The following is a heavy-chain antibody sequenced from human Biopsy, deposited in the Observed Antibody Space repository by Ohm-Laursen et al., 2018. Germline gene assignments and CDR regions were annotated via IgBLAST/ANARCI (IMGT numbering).Heavy chain of an antibody. J-gene: IGHJ4*02. CDR3: ARHDGNGPFALDS. V-gene: IGHV4-59*08. D-gene: IGHD5-24*01. CDR2: IYYTGHT. Sequence: SETLSLTCPVSGGSIKSYYWNWIRQSPGKGLEWIGFIYYTGHTNYNPSLKSRATISVDTSKNQLSLKVTSVTAADTAAYYCARHDGNGPFALDSWGQGTLVTVSS. CDR1: GGSIKSYY.